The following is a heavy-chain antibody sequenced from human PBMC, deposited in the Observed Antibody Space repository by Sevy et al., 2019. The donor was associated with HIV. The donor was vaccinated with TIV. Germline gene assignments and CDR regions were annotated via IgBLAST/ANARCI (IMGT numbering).Heavy chain of an antibody. V-gene: IGHV1-18*01. D-gene: IGHD3-3*01. CDR1: GYTFTSYG. J-gene: IGHJ6*03. Sequence: ASVKVSCKASGYTFTSYGISWVRQAPGQGLEWMGWISAYNGNTNYAQTLQGRVTMTTDTSTSTAYMELRSLRSDDTAVYYCARYYDFWSGYRSYKDYYYYMDVWGKGTTVTVSS. CDR2: ISAYNGNT. CDR3: ARYYDFWSGYRSYKDYYYYMDV.